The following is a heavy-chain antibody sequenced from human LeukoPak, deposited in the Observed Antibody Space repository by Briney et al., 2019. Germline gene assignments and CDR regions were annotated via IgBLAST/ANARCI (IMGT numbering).Heavy chain of an antibody. CDR2: ISSSSSYI. Sequence: PGGSLRLSCAASGFTFSSYWMNWVRQAPGKGLEWVSSISSSSSYIYYADSVKGRFTISRDNAKNSLYLQMNSLRAEDTAVYYCAREYSSSSYYYGMDVWGQGTTVTVSS. CDR3: AREYSSSSYYYGMDV. D-gene: IGHD6-6*01. J-gene: IGHJ6*02. CDR1: GFTFSSYW. V-gene: IGHV3-21*01.